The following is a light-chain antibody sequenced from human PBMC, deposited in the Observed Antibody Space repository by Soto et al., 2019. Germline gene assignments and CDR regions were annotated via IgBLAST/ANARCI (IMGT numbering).Light chain of an antibody. CDR1: QSINTY. Sequence: DIQMTQSPSSLSASVGDRVTITCRTSQSINTYLNWYQQKPGKAPKLLIYGASSLQSGVPLRFSGGGSGTDFTLTITTLQPEDFATYYCQESYSFLWGTCGQGTKVEIK. CDR2: GAS. J-gene: IGKJ1*01. CDR3: QESYSFLWGT. V-gene: IGKV1-39*01.